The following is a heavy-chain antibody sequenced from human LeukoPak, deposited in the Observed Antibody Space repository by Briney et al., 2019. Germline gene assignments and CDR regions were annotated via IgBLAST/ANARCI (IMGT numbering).Heavy chain of an antibody. D-gene: IGHD4-17*01. Sequence: SETLSLTCTVSGGSISSYYWSWIRQPAGKGLEWIGRIYTSGSTNYNPSLKSRVTMSVDTSKNQFSLKLSSVTAADTAVYYCARGNTVTTPLIWYLKAKRYNWFDPWGQGTLVTVSS. CDR3: ARGNTVTTPLIWYLKAKRYNWFDP. CDR1: GGSISSYY. CDR2: IYTSGST. J-gene: IGHJ5*02. V-gene: IGHV4-4*07.